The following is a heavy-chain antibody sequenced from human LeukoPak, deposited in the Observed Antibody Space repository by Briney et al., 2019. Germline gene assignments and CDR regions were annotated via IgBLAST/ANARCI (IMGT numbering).Heavy chain of an antibody. CDR2: INAGNGNT. Sequence: ASVKVSCKASGYTFTSYAMHWVRQAPGQRLEWMGWINAGNGNTKYSQKFQGRVTITRDTFASTTYMELSSLRSEDTAVYYCARGCSGGSCFGDPFNWFDPWGQGTLVTVSS. CDR1: GYTFTSYA. V-gene: IGHV1-3*01. D-gene: IGHD2-15*01. J-gene: IGHJ5*02. CDR3: ARGCSGGSCFGDPFNWFDP.